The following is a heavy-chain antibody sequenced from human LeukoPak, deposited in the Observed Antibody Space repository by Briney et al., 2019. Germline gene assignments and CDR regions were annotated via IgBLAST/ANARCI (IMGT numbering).Heavy chain of an antibody. CDR2: ISSSSSYI. V-gene: IGHV3-21*01. J-gene: IGHJ3*02. CDR3: ASAGGSDAFDI. Sequence: SGGSLRLSCVASGFTFSSYWMTWVRQAPGKGLEWVSSISSSSSYIYYADSVKGRFTISRDNAKNSLYLQMNSLRAEDTAVYYCASAGGSDAFDIWGQGTMVTVSS. CDR1: GFTFSSYW. D-gene: IGHD2-8*02.